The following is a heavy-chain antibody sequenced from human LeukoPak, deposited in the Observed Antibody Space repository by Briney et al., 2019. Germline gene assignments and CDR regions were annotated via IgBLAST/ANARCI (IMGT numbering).Heavy chain of an antibody. CDR3: ASFAEEYSSSSVDY. CDR2: INTDGSST. Sequence: GGSLRLSCAASGFTFSSYWMHWVRQAPGKGLVWVSRINTDGSSTSYADSVKGRFTISRDNAKNSLYLQMNSLRAEDTAVYYCASFAEEYSSSSVDYWGQGTLVTVSS. D-gene: IGHD6-6*01. J-gene: IGHJ4*02. V-gene: IGHV3-74*01. CDR1: GFTFSSYW.